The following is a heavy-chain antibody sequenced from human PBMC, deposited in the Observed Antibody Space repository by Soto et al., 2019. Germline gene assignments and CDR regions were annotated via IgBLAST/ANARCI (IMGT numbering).Heavy chain of an antibody. CDR3: ARDGALDYGGEGFDY. V-gene: IGHV3-30-3*01. Sequence: GGSLRLSCAASGFTFSSYAMHWVRQAPGKGLEWVAVISYDGSNKYYADSVKGRFTISRDNSKNTLYLQMNSLRAEDTAVYYCARDGALDYGGEGFDYWGQGTLVTVSS. CDR1: GFTFSSYA. J-gene: IGHJ4*02. D-gene: IGHD4-17*01. CDR2: ISYDGSNK.